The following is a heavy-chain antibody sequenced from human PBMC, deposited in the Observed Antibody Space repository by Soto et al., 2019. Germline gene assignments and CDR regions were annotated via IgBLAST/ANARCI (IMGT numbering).Heavy chain of an antibody. CDR1: GFTFSNTW. CDR2: IKRQTDGGTP. V-gene: IGHV3-15*07. D-gene: IGHD1-1*01. CDR3: STEDLSRQIKPGFYHRTPS. J-gene: IGHJ6*02. Sequence: EVQLVESGGGLVKPGGSLRLSCAASGFTFSNTWLNWVRQAPGKGLEWVGRIKRQTDGGTPDYAAPVKGRVTISRLDSKKTLCLQIKRLNREDTAVYFFSTEDLSRQIKPGFYHRTPSWGHRTTVPVSS.